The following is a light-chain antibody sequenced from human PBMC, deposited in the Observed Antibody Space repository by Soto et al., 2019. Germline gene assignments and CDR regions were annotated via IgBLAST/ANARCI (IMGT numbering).Light chain of an antibody. V-gene: IGLV2-14*01. CDR3: SSYTSSSTRV. J-gene: IGLJ3*02. CDR1: SCDVGGYNY. CDR2: EVS. Sequence: QSALTQPASVSGSPGQSITISCTGTSCDVGGYNYVSWYQQHPGKAPKLIIYEVSNRPSGVSNRFSGSKSGNTASLTISGLQAEDEADYYCSSYTSSSTRVFGGGTKVTVL.